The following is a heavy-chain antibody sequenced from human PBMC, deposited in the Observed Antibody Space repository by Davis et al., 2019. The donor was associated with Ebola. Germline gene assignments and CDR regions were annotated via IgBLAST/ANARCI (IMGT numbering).Heavy chain of an antibody. V-gene: IGHV4-59*01. CDR1: GGSFSGYY. Sequence: MPSETLSLTCAVYGGSFSGYYWSWIRQPPGKGLEWIGYIYYSGSTNYNPSLKSRVTISVDTSKNQFSLKLSSVTAADTAVYYCARGVTDILTGFVDVWGKGTTVTVSS. CDR3: ARGVTDILTGFVDV. D-gene: IGHD3-9*01. J-gene: IGHJ6*04. CDR2: IYYSGST.